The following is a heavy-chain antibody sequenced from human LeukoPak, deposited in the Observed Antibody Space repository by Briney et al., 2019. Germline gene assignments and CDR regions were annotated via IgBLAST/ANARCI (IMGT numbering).Heavy chain of an antibody. CDR3: ARGASGALYDAFDI. Sequence: SETLSLTCTVSGGSISTYYWSWIRQPPGEGLEWIGSIYYSGTTHSNPSLKSRATISVDTSKNHLSLKVSSVTAADTAVYYCARGASGALYDAFDIWGQGTMVTVSS. CDR2: IYYSGTT. V-gene: IGHV4-59*01. D-gene: IGHD1-26*01. CDR1: GGSISTYY. J-gene: IGHJ3*02.